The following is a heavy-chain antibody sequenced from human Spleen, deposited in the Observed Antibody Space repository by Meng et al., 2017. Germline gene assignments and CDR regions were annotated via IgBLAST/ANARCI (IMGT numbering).Heavy chain of an antibody. V-gene: IGHV3-48*03. J-gene: IGHJ4*02. CDR2: MTSSGSTI. CDR1: GFTFSSYE. Sequence: GGSLRLSCAASGFTFSSYEMNWVRQAPGKGLEWVSYMTSSGSTIYYADSVKGRFTISRDNSKNTVFLQINSLRAEDTAVYYCARDEDISAAGKLFGDYWGQGTLVTVSS. CDR3: ARDEDISAAGKLFGDY. D-gene: IGHD6-25*01.